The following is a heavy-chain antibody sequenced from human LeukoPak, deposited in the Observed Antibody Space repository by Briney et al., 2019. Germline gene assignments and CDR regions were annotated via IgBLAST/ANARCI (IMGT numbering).Heavy chain of an antibody. CDR3: ARIIVVVPAADYFDY. J-gene: IGHJ4*02. D-gene: IGHD2-2*01. V-gene: IGHV4-31*03. CDR1: GGSISSGGYY. Sequence: PSETLSLTCTVSGGSISSGGYYWSWIRQHPGKGLEWIGYIYYSGSTYYNPSLKSRVTISVDTSKNQFSLKASSVTAADTAVYYCARIIVVVPAADYFDYWGQGTLVTVSS. CDR2: IYYSGST.